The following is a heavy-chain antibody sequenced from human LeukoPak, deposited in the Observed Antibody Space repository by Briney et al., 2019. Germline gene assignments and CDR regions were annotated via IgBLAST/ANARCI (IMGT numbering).Heavy chain of an antibody. CDR2: ISGSGGNT. CDR1: GITLSNYG. CDR3: AKRGVVIRVILVGFHKEAYYFDS. Sequence: GGSLRLSCAVSGITLSNYGMSWVRQAPGKGLEGVSGISGSGGNTYYAGSVKGRFTISRDNSKNTLYLQMNSLRAEDTAVYFCAKRGVVIRVILVGFHKEAYYFDSWGQGALVTVSS. V-gene: IGHV3-23*01. D-gene: IGHD3-22*01. J-gene: IGHJ4*02.